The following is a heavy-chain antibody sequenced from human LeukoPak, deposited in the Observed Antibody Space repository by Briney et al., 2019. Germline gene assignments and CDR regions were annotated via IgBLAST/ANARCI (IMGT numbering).Heavy chain of an antibody. V-gene: IGHV1-2*02. J-gene: IGHJ4*02. D-gene: IGHD3-10*01. Sequence: GASVKVSYKASGYTFSPFWIHWVRQAPGQGPEWMGWINPKNGDTNYAQKFQGRVTMTRDTSISTAYMDLSGLRSDDTAVYYCARESRRGSGSYRPDYWGQGTLVTVSS. CDR2: INPKNGDT. CDR1: GYTFSPFW. CDR3: ARESRRGSGSYRPDY.